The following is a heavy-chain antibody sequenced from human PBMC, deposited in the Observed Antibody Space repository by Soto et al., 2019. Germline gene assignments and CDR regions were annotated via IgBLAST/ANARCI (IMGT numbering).Heavy chain of an antibody. J-gene: IGHJ6*02. CDR3: ARSIRGPRRFNGMDV. CDR1: GFSLTSPGMC. Sequence: SGPTLVNPAETLTLTCTFSGFSLTSPGMCVSWIRQPPGKALEWLALIERDDDDKYYSTSLKTRLTISKDTRKNQVVLTMANMDPADTGTYYCARSIRGPRRFNGMDVWGQGTTVTVSS. D-gene: IGHD1-20*01. CDR2: IERDDDDK. V-gene: IGHV2-70*13.